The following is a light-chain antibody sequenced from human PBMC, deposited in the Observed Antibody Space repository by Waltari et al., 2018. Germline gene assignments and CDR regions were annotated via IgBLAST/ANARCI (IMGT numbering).Light chain of an antibody. CDR1: QTINTC. CDR3: QQLSFWPPVT. J-gene: IGKJ5*01. Sequence: EIVLTQSPATLSLSPGERAILSCRASQTINTCLAWYQQKAGQAPRRRIYDSSNRATGIRGRFSGSGSGTDFTLTISSREPEEFGVYYCQQLSFWPPVTFGQGTRLDIK. CDR2: DSS. V-gene: IGKV3-11*01.